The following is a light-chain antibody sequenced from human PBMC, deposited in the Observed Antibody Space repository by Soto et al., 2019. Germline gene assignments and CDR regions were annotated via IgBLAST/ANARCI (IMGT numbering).Light chain of an antibody. CDR3: CSYAGTYV. CDR2: DVS. J-gene: IGLJ1*01. CDR1: SSDVGGYNY. V-gene: IGLV2-11*01. Sequence: QSALTQSRSVSGCPGQSVTISCTGTSSDVGGYNYVSWYQQHPGKAPKVIIYDVSKRPSGVPDRFSGSKSGNSASLTISGLQAEDEADYHCCSYAGTYVFGTGTKVTVL.